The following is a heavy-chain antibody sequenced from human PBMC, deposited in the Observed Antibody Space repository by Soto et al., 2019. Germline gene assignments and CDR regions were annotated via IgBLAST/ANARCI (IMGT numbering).Heavy chain of an antibody. CDR2: IYSGGST. J-gene: IGHJ4*02. CDR3: ARSLRPSASLDY. V-gene: IGHV3-66*01. Sequence: GGSLRLSCAASGFTVSINYMSWVRQAPGKGLEWVSVIYSGGSTYYADSVKGRFTISRDNSKNTLYLQMNSLRAEDTAVYYCARSLRPSASLDYWGQGTLVTVSS. D-gene: IGHD5-12*01. CDR1: GFTVSINY.